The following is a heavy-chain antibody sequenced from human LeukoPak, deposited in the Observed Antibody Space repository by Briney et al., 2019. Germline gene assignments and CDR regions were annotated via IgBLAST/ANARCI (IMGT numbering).Heavy chain of an antibody. CDR2: INHSGST. CDR3: AREPLCRYCSGGSCYPDY. CDR1: GGSFSGYY. D-gene: IGHD2-15*01. J-gene: IGHJ4*02. V-gene: IGHV4-34*01. Sequence: SETLSLTCAVYGGSFSGYYWSWIRQPPGKGLEWIGEINHSGSTNYNPSLKSRVTISVDTSKNQFSLKLSSVTAADTAVYYCAREPLCRYCSGGSCYPDYWGQGTLVTVSS.